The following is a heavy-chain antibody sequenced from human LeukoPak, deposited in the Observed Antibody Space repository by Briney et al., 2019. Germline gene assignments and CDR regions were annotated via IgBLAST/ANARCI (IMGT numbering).Heavy chain of an antibody. V-gene: IGHV4-59*08. CDR1: GESFSGDF. J-gene: IGHJ4*02. D-gene: IGHD3-10*01. CDR2: IYYSGST. Sequence: SETLSLTCGVYGESFSGDFWTWLRQAPGKGLEWIGYIYYSGSTNYNPSLKSRVTISVDTSKNQFSLKLSSVTAADTAVYYCARRGYGSGSFNRYYFDYWGQGTLVTVSS. CDR3: ARRGYGSGSFNRYYFDY.